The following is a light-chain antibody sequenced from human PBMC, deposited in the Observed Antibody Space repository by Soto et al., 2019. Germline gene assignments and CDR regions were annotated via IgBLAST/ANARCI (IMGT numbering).Light chain of an antibody. J-gene: IGKJ2*01. V-gene: IGKV1-39*01. CDR1: QSISSY. CDR2: AAS. CDR3: QQSYISPRT. Sequence: DIQMTQSPSSLSASVGDRVTITCRASQSISSYLNWYQQKPGKAPKLLIYAASSLQSGVPSRFSGSGSGTDFPLTISSLQPEDFASYYCQQSYISPRTFGHGTKLQIK.